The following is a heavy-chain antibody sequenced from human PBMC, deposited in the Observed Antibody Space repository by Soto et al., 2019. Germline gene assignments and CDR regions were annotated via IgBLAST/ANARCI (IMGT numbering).Heavy chain of an antibody. CDR2: TYYRSKWYY. CDR1: GDSVSTNSAA. CDR3: AREGSSCWDY. V-gene: IGHV6-1*01. Sequence: PSQTLSLTCAISGDSVSTNSAAWGWIRQSPSRGLEWLGRTYYRSKWYYDYAVSVKSRIIITPDTSKNQFSLQLNSVTPEDSAIYFCAREGSSCWDYWGQGTLVTVSS. D-gene: IGHD6-19*01. J-gene: IGHJ4*02.